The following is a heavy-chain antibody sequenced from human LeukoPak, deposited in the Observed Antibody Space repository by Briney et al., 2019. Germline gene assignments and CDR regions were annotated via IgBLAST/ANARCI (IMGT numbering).Heavy chain of an antibody. CDR2: ISSSSSYI. V-gene: IGHV3-21*01. Sequence: PGGSLRLSCAASGFTFSSYSMNWVRQAPGKGLEWVSSISSSSSYIYYADSVKGRFTISRDNAKNSLYLQMNSLRAEDTAVYYCASTHGSSWTPGAFDIWGQGTMVTVSS. D-gene: IGHD6-13*01. CDR3: ASTHGSSWTPGAFDI. J-gene: IGHJ3*02. CDR1: GFTFSSYS.